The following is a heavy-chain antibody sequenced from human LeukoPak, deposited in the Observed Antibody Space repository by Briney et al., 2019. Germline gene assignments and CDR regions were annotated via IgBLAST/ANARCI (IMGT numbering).Heavy chain of an antibody. CDR2: IYYSRIT. CDR1: GGSISSYY. J-gene: IGHJ5*02. D-gene: IGHD2-15*01. Sequence: SETLSLTCTVSGGSISSYYWSWIRQPPGHGRGCMGYIYYSRITNYNPSLKSRVTISVDTSKNQFSLKLSSVTAADTAVYYCARGRGCSGGSCYSNWFDPWGQGTLVTVSS. CDR3: ARGRGCSGGSCYSNWFDP. V-gene: IGHV4-59*01.